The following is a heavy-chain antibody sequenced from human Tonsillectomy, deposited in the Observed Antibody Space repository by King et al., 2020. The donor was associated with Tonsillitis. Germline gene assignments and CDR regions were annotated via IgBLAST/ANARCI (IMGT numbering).Heavy chain of an antibody. D-gene: IGHD6-6*01. CDR3: ARSGGQLVQGGYYYYGLDV. CDR2: ISSSSTYI. Sequence: VQLVESGGGLVKPGGSLRLSCAASGFTFSSYSMNWVRQAPGKGLEWVSSISSSSTYIFYADSVNGRFTISRDNAKNSLYLQMNSLRVEDTALYYCARSGGQLVQGGYYYYGLDVWGQGTTVTVSS. J-gene: IGHJ6*02. V-gene: IGHV3-21*01. CDR1: GFTFSSYS.